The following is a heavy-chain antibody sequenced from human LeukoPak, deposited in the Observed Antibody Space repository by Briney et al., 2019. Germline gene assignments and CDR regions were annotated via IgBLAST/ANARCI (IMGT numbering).Heavy chain of an antibody. Sequence: ASVKVSCKASGYTFTSYGISWVRQAPGQGLEWMGWISAYNGNTNYAQKLQGRVTMTTDTSTSTAYMELRSLRSDDTAVYYCARDLSPPEPAPRNYGIDYWGQETLVTVSS. D-gene: IGHD1-14*01. J-gene: IGHJ4*02. CDR3: ARDLSPPEPAPRNYGIDY. CDR1: GYTFTSYG. V-gene: IGHV1-18*01. CDR2: ISAYNGNT.